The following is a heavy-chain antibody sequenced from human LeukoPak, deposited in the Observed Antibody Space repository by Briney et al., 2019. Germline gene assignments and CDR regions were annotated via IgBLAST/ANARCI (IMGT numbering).Heavy chain of an antibody. CDR2: INNDGSST. V-gene: IGHV3-74*01. J-gene: IGHJ4*02. CDR3: VRGEAHDS. CDR1: GFTFTSYW. D-gene: IGHD1-26*01. Sequence: PGRSLRLSCTASGFTFTSYWMQWVRQAPGKGLVWVSCINNDGSSTNYADSVKGRFTISRDNAKNTVYLQMDSLRTEDTAVYYCVRGEAHDSWGQGTLITVSS.